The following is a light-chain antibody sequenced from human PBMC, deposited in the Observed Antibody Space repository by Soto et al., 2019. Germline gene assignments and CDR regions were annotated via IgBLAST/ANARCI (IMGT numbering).Light chain of an antibody. CDR2: EVS. V-gene: IGLV2-8*01. CDR3: SSYAGSNNLV. J-gene: IGLJ3*02. CDR1: SSDVGGYNY. Sequence: QSALTQPPSASGSPGRSVTISCTGTSSDVGGYNYVSWYQQHPGKAPKLMIYEVSKRPSGVPDRFSGSKSGNTASLTVSGLQAEDEADYYCSSYAGSNNLVFGGGTNLTVL.